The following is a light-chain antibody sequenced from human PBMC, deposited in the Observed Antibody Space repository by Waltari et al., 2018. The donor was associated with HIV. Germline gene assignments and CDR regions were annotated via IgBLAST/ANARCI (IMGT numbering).Light chain of an antibody. CDR3: SSYATNTWV. CDR2: EVT. CDR1: STDSRFYNR. J-gene: IGLJ3*02. V-gene: IGLV2-18*02. Sequence: QSALTQPPSVSGSHGQSVTISCTGASTDSRFYNRVSLYQQSPGSAPKLLIYEVTNRPSGVPDRFSGSKSGNTASLTISGLQAEDEGDYYCSSYATNTWVFGGGTKLTVL.